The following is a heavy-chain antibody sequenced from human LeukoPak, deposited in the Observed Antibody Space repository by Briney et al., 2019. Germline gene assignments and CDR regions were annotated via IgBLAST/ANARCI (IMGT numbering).Heavy chain of an antibody. V-gene: IGHV3-64D*06. CDR3: VPHINYSYQY. CDR1: GFTFSSYG. D-gene: IGHD5-18*01. J-gene: IGHJ4*02. CDR2: ISSDGRNA. Sequence: GRSLRLSCAASGFTFSSYGIHWVRQAPGKTLEYVSAISSDGRNAYYADSVKGRFTMSRDNSKNTLSLQMSSLRPEDTAVYYCVPHINYSYQYWGRGTQVTVS.